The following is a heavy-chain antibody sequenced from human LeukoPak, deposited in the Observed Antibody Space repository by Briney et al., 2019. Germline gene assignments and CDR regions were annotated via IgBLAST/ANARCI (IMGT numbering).Heavy chain of an antibody. Sequence: GGSLRLSCAASGSTFSSYAMSWVRQAPGKGLEWVSAISGSGGSTYYADSVKGRFTISRDNSKNTLYLQMNSLRAEDTAVYYCANSVVAAIPVDYWGQGTLVTVSS. V-gene: IGHV3-23*01. CDR3: ANSVVAAIPVDY. D-gene: IGHD2-15*01. J-gene: IGHJ4*02. CDR1: GSTFSSYA. CDR2: ISGSGGST.